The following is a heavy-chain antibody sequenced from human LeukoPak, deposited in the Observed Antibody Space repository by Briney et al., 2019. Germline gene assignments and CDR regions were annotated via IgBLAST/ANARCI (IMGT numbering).Heavy chain of an antibody. Sequence: SQTLSLTCAVSGGSISSGGYSWSWIRQPPGKGLEWIGYIYHSGSTYYNPSLKSLVTISVDRSKNQFSLKLSSVTAADTAVYYCARAPIGDRDAFDIWGQGTMVTVSS. D-gene: IGHD4-17*01. CDR2: IYHSGST. V-gene: IGHV4-30-2*01. CDR3: ARAPIGDRDAFDI. J-gene: IGHJ3*02. CDR1: GGSISSGGYS.